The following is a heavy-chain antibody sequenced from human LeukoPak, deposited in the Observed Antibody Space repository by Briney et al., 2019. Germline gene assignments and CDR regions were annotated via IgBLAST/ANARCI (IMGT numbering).Heavy chain of an antibody. Sequence: PSETLSLTCAVYGGSFSGYYWSWIRQPPGKGLEWIGEINHSGSTNYNPSLKSRVTISVDTSKNQFSLKLSSVTAADTAVYYCARGGGSYSNWLDPWGQGTLVTVSS. CDR2: INHSGST. CDR1: GGSFSGYY. V-gene: IGHV4-34*01. J-gene: IGHJ5*02. CDR3: ARGGGSYSNWLDP. D-gene: IGHD1-26*01.